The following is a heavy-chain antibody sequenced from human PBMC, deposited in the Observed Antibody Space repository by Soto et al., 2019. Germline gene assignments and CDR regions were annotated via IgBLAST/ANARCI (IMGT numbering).Heavy chain of an antibody. J-gene: IGHJ4*02. CDR1: GFTFSIYR. CDR2: ISTSGDDT. D-gene: IGHD6-19*01. CDR3: ARDSGYSRGWYQNY. Sequence: GGSLRLSCAASGFTFSIYRMNWVRQAPGKGLEWVSSISTSGDDTYHADSLKGRFSISRDNTKNSLYLQMNSLRDEDTAVYYCARDSGYSRGWYQNYWGQGTLVTVSS. V-gene: IGHV3-21*06.